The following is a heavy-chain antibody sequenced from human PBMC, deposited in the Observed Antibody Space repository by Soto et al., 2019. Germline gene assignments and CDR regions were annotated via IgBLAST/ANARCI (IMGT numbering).Heavy chain of an antibody. CDR3: AREYHGSGSFDY. J-gene: IGHJ4*02. CDR1: GFTFSSYS. Sequence: GESLKISCAASGFTFSSYSMNWVRQAPGKGLEWVSSISSSSYIYYADSVKGRFTISRDNAKNSLYLQMNSLRAEDTAVYYCAREYHGSGSFDYWGQGTLVTVSS. CDR2: ISSSSYI. D-gene: IGHD3-10*01. V-gene: IGHV3-21*01.